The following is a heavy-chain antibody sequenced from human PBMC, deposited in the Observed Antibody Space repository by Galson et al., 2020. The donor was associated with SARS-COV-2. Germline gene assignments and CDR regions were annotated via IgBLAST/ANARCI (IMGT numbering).Heavy chain of an antibody. V-gene: IGHV3-33*05. CDR2: ISYDGSNK. D-gene: IGHD1-26*01. CDR3: ARGVGRATRWYFNL. CDR1: GFSFSSYG. J-gene: IGHJ2*01. Sequence: GGSLRLSCAASGFSFSSYGMHWVRQAPGKGLEWVTFISYDGSNKNFVDSVKGRFTISRDNSKNTLYLQLNSLRAEDTAVYYCARGVGRATRWYFNLWGRGTLVSVSS.